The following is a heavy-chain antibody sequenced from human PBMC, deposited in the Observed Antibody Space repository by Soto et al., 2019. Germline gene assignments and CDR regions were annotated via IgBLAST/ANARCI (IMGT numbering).Heavy chain of an antibody. D-gene: IGHD3-10*01. CDR1: GFTFSDYD. CDR2: IGTAGDT. CDR3: ARAKGVTLAGGVIGGPDF. Sequence: PGGPLRLSWAASGFTFSDYDMHWVRQGAGQSLEWVSAIGTAGDTFYSGSVRGRFTISRENAENSVHLQMNSLGAEDTAVYYCARAKGVTLAGGVIGGPDFWGLGTLVTVSS. J-gene: IGHJ4*02. V-gene: IGHV3-13*01.